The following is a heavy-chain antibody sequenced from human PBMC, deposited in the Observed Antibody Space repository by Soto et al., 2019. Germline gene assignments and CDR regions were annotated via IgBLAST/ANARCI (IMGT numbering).Heavy chain of an antibody. CDR1: GFTFSSYS. Sequence: GGSLRLSCAASGFTFSSYSMNWVRQAPGKGLEWVSYISSSSSTIYYADSVKGRFTISRDNAKNSLYLQMNSLRAEDTAVYYCAREIGYCSGGSCYSGYYFDYWGQGTLVTVSS. CDR3: AREIGYCSGGSCYSGYYFDY. D-gene: IGHD2-15*01. J-gene: IGHJ4*02. V-gene: IGHV3-48*01. CDR2: ISSSSSTI.